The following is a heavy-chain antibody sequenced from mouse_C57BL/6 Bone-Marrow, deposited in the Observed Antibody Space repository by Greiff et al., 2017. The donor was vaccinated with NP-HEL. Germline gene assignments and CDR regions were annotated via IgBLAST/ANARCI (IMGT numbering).Heavy chain of an antibody. V-gene: IGHV5-9-1*02. Sequence: EVQRVESGEGLVKPGGSLKLSCAASGFTFSSYAMSWVRQTPEKRLEWVAYISSGGDYIYYADTVKGRFTISRDNARNTLYLRMSSLKSEDTAMYYCTRDGRLRQCYAMDYWGQGTSVTVSS. CDR1: GFTFSSYA. CDR2: ISSGGDYI. J-gene: IGHJ4*01. CDR3: TRDGRLRQCYAMDY. D-gene: IGHD2-4*01.